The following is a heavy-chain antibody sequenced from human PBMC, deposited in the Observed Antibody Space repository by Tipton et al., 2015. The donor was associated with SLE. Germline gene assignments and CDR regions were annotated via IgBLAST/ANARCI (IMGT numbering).Heavy chain of an antibody. V-gene: IGHV4-34*01. CDR1: GGSFSGYY. D-gene: IGHD3-16*01. CDR3: ARGVSGYFHYCYMDV. J-gene: IGHJ6*03. CDR2: INHSGST. Sequence: TLSLTCAVYGGSFSGYYWSWIRQPPGKGLEWIGEINHSGSTNYNPSLKSRGTISLDTSNNQFSLRLSSVTAADTAVYYCARGVSGYFHYCYMDVWGKGTTVTVSS.